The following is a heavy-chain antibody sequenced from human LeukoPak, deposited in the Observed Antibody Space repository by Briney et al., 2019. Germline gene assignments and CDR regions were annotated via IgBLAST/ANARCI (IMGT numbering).Heavy chain of an antibody. CDR1: GFTFSNYG. D-gene: IGHD5-24*01. CDR3: AKDSGWIQFIE. J-gene: IGHJ4*02. Sequence: GGSLRLSCVASGFTFSNYGMSWVRQAPGKGLEWVSAISGSGSSTYYADSVEGRFTISRDNSKNTLYLQMNSLRAEDTGVYYCAKDSGWIQFIEWGQGTPVTVSS. V-gene: IGHV3-23*01. CDR2: ISGSGSST.